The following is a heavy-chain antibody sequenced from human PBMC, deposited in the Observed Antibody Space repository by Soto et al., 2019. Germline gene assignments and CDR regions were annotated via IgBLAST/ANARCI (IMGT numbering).Heavy chain of an antibody. CDR3: ARRGQKLTPYYYGMEV. D-gene: IGHD6-6*01. V-gene: IGHV4-39*01. J-gene: IGHJ6*01. CDR2: IYYSGST. CDR1: VVSISSSSYY. Sequence: SETLSLTCTFSVVSISSSSYYCGWIRQPPWKGLEWIGSIYYSGSTYYNPSLKSRVTISVDTSKNQFSLKLSSVNAADTAVYYCARRGQKLTPYYYGMEVWGQGTTVSVSS.